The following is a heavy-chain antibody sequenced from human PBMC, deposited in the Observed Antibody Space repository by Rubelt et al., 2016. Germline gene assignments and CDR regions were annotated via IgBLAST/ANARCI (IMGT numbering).Heavy chain of an antibody. CDR3: ASNTKYSNWHGRNA. CDR2: VFYTGSA. V-gene: IGHV4-38-2*02. D-gene: IGHD6-6*01. J-gene: IGHJ6*02. CDR1: GYSITSAYY. Sequence: QVQLQESGPGLVKPSETLSLTCNVSGYSITSAYYWAWIRQPPGKGLEWIGYVFYTGSANYNPSLKSRVTISVDTSRNQFSLKLSSVTAADTAGYYWASNTKYSNWHGRNAWGQGTTVIVSS.